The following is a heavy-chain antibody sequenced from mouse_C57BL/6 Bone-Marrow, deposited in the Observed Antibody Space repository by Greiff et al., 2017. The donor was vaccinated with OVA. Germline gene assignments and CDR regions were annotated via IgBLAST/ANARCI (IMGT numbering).Heavy chain of an antibody. D-gene: IGHD2-3*01. CDR2: ISDGGSYT. V-gene: IGHV5-4*01. CDR1: GFTFSSYA. Sequence: EVHLVESGGGLVKPGGSLKLSCAASGFTFSSYAMSWVRQTPEKRLEWVATISDGGSYTYYPDNVKGRFTISRDNAKNNLYLQMSHLKSEDTAMYYCARSIYDGYYERFAYWGQGTLVTVSA. CDR3: ARSIYDGYYERFAY. J-gene: IGHJ3*01.